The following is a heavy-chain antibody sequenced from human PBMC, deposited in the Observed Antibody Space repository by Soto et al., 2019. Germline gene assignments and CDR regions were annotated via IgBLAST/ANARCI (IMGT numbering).Heavy chain of an antibody. Sequence: ASVKVSCEACGGSFSSYAISWALQAPGQGREWMGGIIPIFGTANYAQKFQGRVTITADEPTSTAYMELSSLRSEDRAVYYCARNIVVVPAAPDFYYYGMDVWGQGTTVTVSS. CDR2: IIPIFGTA. CDR3: ARNIVVVPAAPDFYYYGMDV. CDR1: GGSFSSYA. D-gene: IGHD2-2*01. V-gene: IGHV1-69*13. J-gene: IGHJ6*02.